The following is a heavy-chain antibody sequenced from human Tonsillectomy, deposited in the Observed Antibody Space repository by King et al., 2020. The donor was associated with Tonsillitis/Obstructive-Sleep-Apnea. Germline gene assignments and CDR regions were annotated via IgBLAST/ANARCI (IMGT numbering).Heavy chain of an antibody. J-gene: IGHJ4*01. CDR3: AXXXLXXTSPPXXY. Sequence: VQLVEXXGGVVQPGRSLRLSCAASGFTFSSYAIHWVRQAPGKGLEWVAVISYDGSNKYYADSVKGRFTISRDNSKNTLYLQMNSLRAEDTAVYYCAXXXLXXTSPPXXYWXXGTLVTVSX. V-gene: IGHV3-30*04. CDR2: ISYDGSNK. CDR1: GFTFSSYA.